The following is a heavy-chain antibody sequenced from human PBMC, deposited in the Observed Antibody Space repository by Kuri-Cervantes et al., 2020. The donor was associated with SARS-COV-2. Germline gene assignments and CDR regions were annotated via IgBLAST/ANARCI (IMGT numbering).Heavy chain of an antibody. Sequence: LSLTCAASGFTFDDYAMHWVRQAPGKGLEWVSGISWNSGSIGYADSVKGRFTISRDNAKNSPYLQMNSLRAEDTALYYCAKDRMVQGVIRGTAFDPWGQGTLVTVSS. V-gene: IGHV3-9*01. CDR1: GFTFDDYA. CDR3: AKDRMVQGVIRGTAFDP. J-gene: IGHJ5*02. D-gene: IGHD3-10*01. CDR2: ISWNSGSI.